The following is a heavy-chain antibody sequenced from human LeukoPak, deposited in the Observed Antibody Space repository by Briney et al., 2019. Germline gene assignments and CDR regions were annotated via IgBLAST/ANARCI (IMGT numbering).Heavy chain of an antibody. J-gene: IGHJ6*02. V-gene: IGHV3-21*04. D-gene: IGHD3-3*01. CDR2: ISSSSGFI. CDR3: ARASPFLEWLLYYYYGMDV. CDR1: GLTFSTYS. Sequence: GGSLRLSCAASGLTFSTYSMTWVRQAPGKGLEWVSSISSSSGFIYYADSVKGRFTISRDNAENSLYLQMKSLRAEDTAVYYCARASPFLEWLLYYYYGMDVWGQGTTVTVSS.